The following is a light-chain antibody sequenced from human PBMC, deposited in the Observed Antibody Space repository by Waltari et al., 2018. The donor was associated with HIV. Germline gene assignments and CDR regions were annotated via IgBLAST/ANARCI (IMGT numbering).Light chain of an antibody. J-gene: IGKJ1*01. V-gene: IGKV1-39*01. Sequence: DVQMTQSPSSLSASVGDTVTITCRAGQPISSYLNWYQQKPGKAPKLLIYSASTLQSGVPSRFSSSGSGTDFTLTISSLQPEDSATYYCQQSYSNPWTFGQGIKVEIK. CDR1: QPISSY. CDR2: SAS. CDR3: QQSYSNPWT.